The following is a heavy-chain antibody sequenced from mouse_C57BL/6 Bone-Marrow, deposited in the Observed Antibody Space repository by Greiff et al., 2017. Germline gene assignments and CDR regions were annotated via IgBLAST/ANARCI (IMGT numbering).Heavy chain of an antibody. V-gene: IGHV1-9*01. CDR1: GYTFTGYW. Sequence: VQLQQSGAELMKPGASVTLSCKATGYTFTGYWIEWVKQRPGHGLVWIGEILPGGGSTNYNEKFKGKATFTADTSSNTAYMQLSSLTTEDSAIYYCAREGLWYPAWFAYWGQGTLVTVSA. D-gene: IGHD2-1*01. CDR3: AREGLWYPAWFAY. CDR2: ILPGGGST. J-gene: IGHJ3*01.